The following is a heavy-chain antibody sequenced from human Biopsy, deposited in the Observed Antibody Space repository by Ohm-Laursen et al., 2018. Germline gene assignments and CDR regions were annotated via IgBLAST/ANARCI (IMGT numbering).Heavy chain of an antibody. CDR1: GVTFDTYA. J-gene: IGHJ3*01. D-gene: IGHD2/OR15-2a*01. Sequence: VASVKVSCKASGVTFDTYAFGWVRQAPGQGLEWMGGRIPYFNTIYYARNFQDRAVITADRSARTTDMQLSGLRPVDTAVYYCVGGQRGPPIGVTVPGDAFDLWGPGTMVTVSP. CDR3: VGGQRGPPIGVTVPGDAFDL. CDR2: RIPYFNTI. V-gene: IGHV1-69*13.